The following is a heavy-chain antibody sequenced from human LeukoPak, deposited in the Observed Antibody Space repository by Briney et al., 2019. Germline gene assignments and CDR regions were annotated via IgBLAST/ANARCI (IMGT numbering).Heavy chain of an antibody. D-gene: IGHD3-10*02. V-gene: IGHV4-61*08. Sequence: SETLSLTCTVSGGSISSGGYYWSWIRQHPGKGLEWIGYIYYSGSTNYNPSLKSRVTISVDTSKNQFSLKLSSVTAADTAVYYCARGGFVFEDWKPWGAFDIWGQGTMVTVSS. CDR3: ARGGFVFEDWKPWGAFDI. J-gene: IGHJ3*02. CDR2: IYYSGST. CDR1: GGSISSGGYY.